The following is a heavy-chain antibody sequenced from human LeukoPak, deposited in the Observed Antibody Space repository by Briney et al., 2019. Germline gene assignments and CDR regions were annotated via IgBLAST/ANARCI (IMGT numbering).Heavy chain of an antibody. CDR3: ARVPAAIWGNYYYGMDV. CDR1: GFTFSSYG. Sequence: GGSLRLSCAASGFTFSSYGMHWVRQAPGKGLEWVAVIWYDGSNKYYADSVKGRFTISRDNSKNTLYLQMNSLRAEDTAVYYCARVPAAIWGNYYYGMDVWGQGTTVTVPS. J-gene: IGHJ6*02. D-gene: IGHD2-2*02. CDR2: IWYDGSNK. V-gene: IGHV3-33*01.